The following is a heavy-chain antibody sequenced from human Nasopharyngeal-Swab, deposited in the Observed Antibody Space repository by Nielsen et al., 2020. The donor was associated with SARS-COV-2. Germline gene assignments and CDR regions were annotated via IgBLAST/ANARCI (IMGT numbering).Heavy chain of an antibody. D-gene: IGHD3-9*01. J-gene: IGHJ4*02. CDR1: GFTFSNAW. CDR2: IKSKTDGGTT. CDR3: TTVPETYYDILTGYYTLDY. Sequence: GGSLRLSCAASGFTFSNAWMSWVCQAPGKGLEWVGRIKSKTDGGTTDYAAPVKGRFTISRDDSQNTLYLQMNSLKTEDTAVYYCTTVPETYYDILTGYYTLDYWGQGTLVTVSS. V-gene: IGHV3-15*01.